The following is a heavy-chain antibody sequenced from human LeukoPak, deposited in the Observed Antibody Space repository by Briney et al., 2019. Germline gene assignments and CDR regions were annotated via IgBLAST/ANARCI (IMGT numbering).Heavy chain of an antibody. CDR1: GFTFSSYD. Sequence: GGSLRLSCAASGFTFSSYDMHWVRPGPGKGLEWVSAICTAGDTYYPGPVKGRFTTSRANAKNSLYLQMNSLRVGDTAVYYCARGRGWGTFDIWGQGTMVTVSS. J-gene: IGHJ3*02. CDR2: ICTAGDT. D-gene: IGHD3-10*01. CDR3: ARGRGWGTFDI. V-gene: IGHV3-13*04.